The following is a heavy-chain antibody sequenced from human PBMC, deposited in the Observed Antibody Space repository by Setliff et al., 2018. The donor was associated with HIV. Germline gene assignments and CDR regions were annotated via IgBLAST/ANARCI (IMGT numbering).Heavy chain of an antibody. CDR3: ARRMGGRDYFDY. D-gene: IGHD1-26*01. J-gene: IGHJ4*02. CDR2: INHSGST. Sequence: PSETLSLTCAVYGGSFSGYYWSWIRQPPGKGLEWIGEINHSGSTNYNPSLKSRVTISVDTSKNQFSLKLSSVTAADTAVYYCARRMGGRDYFDYWGQGTLVTVSS. CDR1: GGSFSGYY. V-gene: IGHV4-34*01.